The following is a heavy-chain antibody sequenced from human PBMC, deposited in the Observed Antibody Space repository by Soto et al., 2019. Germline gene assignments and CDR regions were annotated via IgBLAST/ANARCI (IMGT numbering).Heavy chain of an antibody. CDR1: GYTFTELS. CDR3: ATDQGYSYGPQYYYAMDL. V-gene: IGHV1-24*01. CDR2: FDPEDGEA. J-gene: IGHJ6*02. D-gene: IGHD5-18*01. Sequence: ASVKVSCKVSGYTFTELSIHWVRQAPGKGLEWMGGFDPEDGEAIYAQKFQGSVTMTEDTSTNTAYMELSSLRSEDTAVYYCATDQGYSYGPQYYYAMDLWGQGTTVTVSS.